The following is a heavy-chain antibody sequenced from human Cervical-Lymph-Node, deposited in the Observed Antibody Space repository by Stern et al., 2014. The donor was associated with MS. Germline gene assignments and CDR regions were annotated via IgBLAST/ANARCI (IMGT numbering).Heavy chain of an antibody. CDR3: ASQLVRSDFDGFDI. D-gene: IGHD6-13*01. Sequence: VQLVESGAELKKPGESLKISCKGSGYSFTNNWIGWGRQMPGKGLEWMGTIYPGDSESRYSPSFQGHFTISADKSISTAYLQWSSLKASDTAMYYCASQLVRSDFDGFDIWGQGTMVTVSS. CDR2: IYPGDSES. J-gene: IGHJ3*02. CDR1: GYSFTNNW. V-gene: IGHV5-51*03.